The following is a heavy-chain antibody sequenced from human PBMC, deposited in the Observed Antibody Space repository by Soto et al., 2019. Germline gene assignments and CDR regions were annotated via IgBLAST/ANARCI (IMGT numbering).Heavy chain of an antibody. CDR2: VRPSNGDT. CDR3: AGGIEAGNDY. V-gene: IGHV1-8*01. CDR1: GYTFSSHD. Sequence: QVQLVQSGAEVREPGASVKVSCTASGYTFSSHDINWVRQATGQGLEWMGWVRPSNGDTGFAQKFQGRVTMTRDTSINTVYMELSRLTSEDTAGDYCAGGIEAGNDYWGQGTLVTVSS. D-gene: IGHD6-19*01. J-gene: IGHJ4*02.